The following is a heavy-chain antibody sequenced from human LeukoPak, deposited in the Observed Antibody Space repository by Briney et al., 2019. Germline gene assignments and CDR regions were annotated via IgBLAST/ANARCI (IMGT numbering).Heavy chain of an antibody. V-gene: IGHV3-9*01. CDR1: GFTFDDYA. D-gene: IGHD5-12*01. CDR3: AKAGRYSGYDCLDY. J-gene: IGHJ4*02. CDR2: ISWNSGSI. Sequence: ALRLSCAASGFTFDDYAMHWVRQAPGKGLEWVSGISWNSGSIGYADSVKGRFTISRDNAKNSLYLQMNSLRAEDTALYYCAKAGRYSGYDCLDYWGQGALVTVSS.